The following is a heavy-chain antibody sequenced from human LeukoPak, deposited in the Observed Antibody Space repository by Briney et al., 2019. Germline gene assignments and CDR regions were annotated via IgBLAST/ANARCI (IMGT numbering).Heavy chain of an antibody. CDR1: GYTFTSYG. CDR2: ISAYNGNT. J-gene: IGHJ6*02. V-gene: IGHV1-18*01. CDR3: AREGSPPPSSDYYGMDV. Sequence: ASVKVSCKASGYTFTSYGISWVRQAPGQGLEWMGWISAYNGNTNYAQKLQGRVTMTRDTSTSTVYMELSSLRSEDTAVYYCAREGSPPPSSDYYGMDVWGQGTTVTVSS. D-gene: IGHD3-10*01.